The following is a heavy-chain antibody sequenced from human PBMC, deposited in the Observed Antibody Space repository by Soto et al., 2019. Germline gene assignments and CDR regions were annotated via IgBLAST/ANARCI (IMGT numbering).Heavy chain of an antibody. V-gene: IGHV4-30-4*01. D-gene: IGHD5-12*01. CDR2: IYDSGSS. J-gene: IGHJ4*02. CDR1: GASISSGDYF. CDR3: AREKGYISGPKNFDY. Sequence: PSETLSLTCTVSGASISSGDYFWSWIRQSPGKGLEWIGYIYDSGSSYYNPSLKSRVTMSVDTSKNQFSLKLRSVTAADTAGYYCAREKGYISGPKNFDYWGQGPLVTVSS.